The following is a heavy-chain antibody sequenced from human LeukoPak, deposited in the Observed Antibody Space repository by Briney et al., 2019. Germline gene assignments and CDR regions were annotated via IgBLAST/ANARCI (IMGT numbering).Heavy chain of an antibody. CDR3: AKDTSPAGRASYFDY. CDR1: GFNFNSYN. CDR2: ISSSSDYI. J-gene: IGHJ4*02. D-gene: IGHD3-10*01. V-gene: IGHV3-21*04. Sequence: PGGSLRLSCAASGFNFNSYNMNWVRQAPGKGLEGVSSISSSSDYIYYADSVKGRFTIFRDNAKHSLYLQMNSLRAEDTALYYCAKDTSPAGRASYFDYWGQGTLVTVSS.